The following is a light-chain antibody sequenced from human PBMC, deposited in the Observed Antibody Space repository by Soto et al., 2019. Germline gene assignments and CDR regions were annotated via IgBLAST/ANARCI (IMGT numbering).Light chain of an antibody. V-gene: IGKV3-11*01. J-gene: IGKJ3*01. CDR3: QQRSDLPPLFA. CDR1: QSITNF. CDR2: DAS. Sequence: EIVLTQSPATLSLSPGETATLSCRASQSITNFLAWYQQRPGQAPRLLIYDASNRAAGIPARFSGSGSGTDFTLTISSLESEDFAVYFCQQRSDLPPLFAFGPGTKLEVK.